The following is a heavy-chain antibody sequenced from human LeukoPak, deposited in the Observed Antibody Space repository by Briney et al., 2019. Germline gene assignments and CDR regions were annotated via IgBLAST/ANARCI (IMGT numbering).Heavy chain of an antibody. J-gene: IGHJ6*02. CDR2: ISGSGDST. CDR3: AKNSYYYYYYGMDV. D-gene: IGHD2-15*01. Sequence: QPGGSLRLSCAASGFTFSSYSMNWVRQAPGKGLEWVSAISGSGDSTYYADSVKGRFTISRDNSKNTLYLQMNSLRAEDTAVYYCAKNSYYYYYYGMDVWGQGTTVTVSS. CDR1: GFTFSSYS. V-gene: IGHV3-23*01.